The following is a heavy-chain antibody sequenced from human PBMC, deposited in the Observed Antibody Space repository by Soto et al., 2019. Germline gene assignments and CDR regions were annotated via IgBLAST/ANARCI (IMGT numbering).Heavy chain of an antibody. Sequence: GTLLLACSASGFTLSNYWFHWVRQAPGKGLVWVSRLNKDGSRTDYADSVKGRFTIFRDNARKTLYLQINSLRDEDTAVYYCGRDLGGVGSYWGQGTLVTVYS. CDR3: GRDLGGVGSY. CDR2: LNKDGSRT. V-gene: IGHV3-74*01. J-gene: IGHJ4*02. CDR1: GFTLSNYW. D-gene: IGHD3-16*01.